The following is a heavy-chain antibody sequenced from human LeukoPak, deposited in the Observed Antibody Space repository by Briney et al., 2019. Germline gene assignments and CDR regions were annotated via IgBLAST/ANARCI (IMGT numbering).Heavy chain of an antibody. D-gene: IGHD5-24*01. CDR1: GYTFTSYG. V-gene: IGHV1-18*01. Sequence: ASVKVSCKASGYTFTSYGISWVRQAPGQGLEWMGWISAYNGNTNYAQKLQGRVTMTTDTSTSTSYMELRSLRTADTAVYYCARDLALRRDGYNLLGYWGQGTLVTVSS. CDR3: ARDLALRRDGYNLLGY. J-gene: IGHJ4*02. CDR2: ISAYNGNT.